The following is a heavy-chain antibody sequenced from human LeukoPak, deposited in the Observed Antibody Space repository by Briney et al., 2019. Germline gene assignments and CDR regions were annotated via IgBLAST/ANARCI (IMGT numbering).Heavy chain of an antibody. D-gene: IGHD3-16*01. CDR1: GFTFSSYE. CDR3: TRLGPDAFDI. CDR2: ISTSGSSI. J-gene: IGHJ3*02. V-gene: IGHV3-48*03. Sequence: GGSLRLSCAASGFTFSSYEMNWVRQAPGKGLEWVSYISTSGSSIYYADSVKGRFTISRDNGQSTLYLQLNSLRVEDTALYYCTRLGPDAFDIWGQGTMVTVSS.